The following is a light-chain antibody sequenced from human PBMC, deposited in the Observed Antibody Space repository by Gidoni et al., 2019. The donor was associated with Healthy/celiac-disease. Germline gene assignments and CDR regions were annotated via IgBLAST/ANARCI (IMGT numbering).Light chain of an antibody. J-gene: IGKJ3*01. Sequence: DIQMTQSPSSLSASVGVRVTITCRASQSISSYLNWYQQKPGKAPKLLIYAAPSLQSGVPSRFSGSGSGTDFTLTISSLQPEDFATYYCQQSYSTPPRAFGPGTKVDIK. V-gene: IGKV1-39*01. CDR1: QSISSY. CDR2: AAP. CDR3: QQSYSTPPRA.